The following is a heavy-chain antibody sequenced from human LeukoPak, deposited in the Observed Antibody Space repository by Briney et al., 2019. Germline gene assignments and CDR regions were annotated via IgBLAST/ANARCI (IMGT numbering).Heavy chain of an antibody. J-gene: IGHJ4*02. CDR2: IYYSGSA. CDR3: ARGRSPGALFDY. D-gene: IGHD4/OR15-4a*01. Sequence: PSETLSLTXTVSGGSISSSSYYWGWIRQPPGKGLEWIGYIYYSGSANYNPSLKSRVTISVDTSKNQFSLKLSSVTAADTAVYYCARGRSPGALFDYWGQGTLVTVSS. V-gene: IGHV4-61*05. CDR1: GGSISSSSYY.